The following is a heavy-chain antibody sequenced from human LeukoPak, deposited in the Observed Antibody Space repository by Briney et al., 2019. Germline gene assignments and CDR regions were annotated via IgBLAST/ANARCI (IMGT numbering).Heavy chain of an antibody. Sequence: SETLSLTCTVSGGSISNSSFFWGYIRQSPGKGLEWIGSIYYTGSTYYNPSLKSRVTISVDTSKNQFSLKLSSVTAADTAMFYCARLPYYDFWSGYDAFDIWGQGTMVTVSS. V-gene: IGHV4-39*01. J-gene: IGHJ3*02. CDR1: GGSISNSSFF. CDR2: IYYTGST. D-gene: IGHD3-3*01. CDR3: ARLPYYDFWSGYDAFDI.